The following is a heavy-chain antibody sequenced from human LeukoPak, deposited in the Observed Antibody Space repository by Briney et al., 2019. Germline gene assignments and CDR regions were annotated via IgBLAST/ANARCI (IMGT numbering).Heavy chain of an antibody. CDR1: GASISRGSYY. J-gene: IGHJ6*03. V-gene: IGHV4-61*02. Sequence: SETLPLTCIVSGASISRGSYYWSWIRQPAGKGLEWIGRIYTSGDTNYNTSLESRVTISVDTSQNQLSLRLTSVTVADTAIYYCARESCNGASCFRAEGFYYFYMDVWGKGTTVTVSS. D-gene: IGHD2-2*01. CDR3: ARESCNGASCFRAEGFYYFYMDV. CDR2: IYTSGDT.